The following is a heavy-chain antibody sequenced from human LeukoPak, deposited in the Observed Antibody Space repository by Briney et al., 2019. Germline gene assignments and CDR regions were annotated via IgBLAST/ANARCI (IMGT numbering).Heavy chain of an antibody. D-gene: IGHD1-26*01. CDR1: GFTFSSYW. CDR2: INSDGSST. J-gene: IGHJ6*02. V-gene: IGHV3-74*01. CDR3: AKFKSTWEHRSYGMDV. Sequence: PGGSLRLSCAASGFTFSSYWMHWVRHAPGKGLVWVSRINSDGSSTSYADSVKGRFTISRDNSKNTLYLQMNSLRAEDTAVYYCAKFKSTWEHRSYGMDVWGQGTTVTVSS.